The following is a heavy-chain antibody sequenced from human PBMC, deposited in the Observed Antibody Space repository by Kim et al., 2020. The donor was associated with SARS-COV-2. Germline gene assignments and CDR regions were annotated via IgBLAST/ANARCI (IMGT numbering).Heavy chain of an antibody. CDR3: AKVGDRYYGSGSYYFDY. CDR1: GFTFSSYA. Sequence: GGSLRLSCAASGFTFSSYAMSWVRQAPGKGLEWVSVIYSGGSSTYYADSVKGRFTISRDNSKNTLYLQMNSLRAEDTAVYYCAKVGDRYYGSGSYYFDYWGQGTLVTVSS. D-gene: IGHD3-10*01. J-gene: IGHJ4*02. V-gene: IGHV3-23*03. CDR2: IYSGGSST.